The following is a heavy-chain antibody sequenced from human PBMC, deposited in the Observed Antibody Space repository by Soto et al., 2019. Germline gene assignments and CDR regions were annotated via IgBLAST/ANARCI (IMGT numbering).Heavy chain of an antibody. Sequence: LSLTCTVSGGSISSGGYYWSWIRQHPGKGLEWIGYIYYSGSTYYNPSLKSRVTISVDTSKNQFSLKLSSVTAADTAVYYCARGTNGYPVGIDYWGQGTLVTVSS. CDR1: GGSISSGGYY. CDR3: ARGTNGYPVGIDY. CDR2: IYYSGST. J-gene: IGHJ4*02. V-gene: IGHV4-31*03. D-gene: IGHD3-22*01.